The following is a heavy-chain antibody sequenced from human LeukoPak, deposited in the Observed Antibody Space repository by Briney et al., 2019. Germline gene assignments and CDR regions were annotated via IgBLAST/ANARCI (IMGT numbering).Heavy chain of an antibody. Sequence: GGSLRLSCAAPGFTFSSYAMHWVRQAPGKGLEWVAVISYDGSNKYYADSVKGRFTISGDNSKNTLYLQMNSLRAEDTAVYYCARGVVYWGQGTLVTVSS. D-gene: IGHD2-15*01. CDR1: GFTFSSYA. V-gene: IGHV3-30*04. CDR3: ARGVVY. CDR2: ISYDGSNK. J-gene: IGHJ4*02.